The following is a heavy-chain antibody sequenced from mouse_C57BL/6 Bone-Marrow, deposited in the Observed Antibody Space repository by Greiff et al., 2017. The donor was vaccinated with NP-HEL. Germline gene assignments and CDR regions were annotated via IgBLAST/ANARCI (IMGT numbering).Heavy chain of an antibody. CDR1: GYTFTDYY. CDR3: ARWGTVVARGYYDY. CDR2: INPYNGGT. D-gene: IGHD1-1*01. Sequence: EVQLQQSGPVLVKPGASVKMSCKASGYTFTDYYMNWVKQSPGQSLEWIGVINPYNGGTSYNQKFKGKATLTVDKSSSTAYMQLNSLTSEDSAVYYCARWGTVVARGYYDYGGRGNGLTVTS. J-gene: IGHJ2*03. V-gene: IGHV1-19*01.